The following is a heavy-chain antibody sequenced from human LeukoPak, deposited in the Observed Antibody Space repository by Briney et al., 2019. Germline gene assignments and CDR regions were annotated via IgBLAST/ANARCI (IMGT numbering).Heavy chain of an antibody. J-gene: IGHJ6*03. V-gene: IGHV4-4*07. CDR1: GDSISSYY. Sequence: SETLSLTCIVSGDSISSYYWSWIRQPAGKGLEWIGRFYTSGSTNYNPSLKSRVIMSVDTSQNQFSLELSSVTAADTAVYYCAREALIEGFYYYMDVWGKGTTVTVSS. CDR3: AREALIEGFYYYMDV. CDR2: FYTSGST. D-gene: IGHD3-22*01.